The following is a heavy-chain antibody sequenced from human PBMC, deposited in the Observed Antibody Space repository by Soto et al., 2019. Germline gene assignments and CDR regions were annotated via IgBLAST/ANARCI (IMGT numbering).Heavy chain of an antibody. D-gene: IGHD6-13*01. V-gene: IGHV1-69*13. CDR2: IIPIFGTA. CDR1: GGTFSSYA. CDR3: ARTSNGYSSSWYLSYYGMDV. Sequence: SVKVSCKASGGTFSSYAISWVRQAPGQGLEWMGGIIPIFGTANYAQKFQGRVTITADESTSTAYMELSSLRSEDTAVYYCARTSNGYSSSWYLSYYGMDVWGQGTTVTVSS. J-gene: IGHJ6*02.